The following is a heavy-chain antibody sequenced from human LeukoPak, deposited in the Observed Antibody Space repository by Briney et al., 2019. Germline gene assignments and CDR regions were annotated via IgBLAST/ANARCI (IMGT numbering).Heavy chain of an antibody. J-gene: IGHJ3*02. CDR1: GYTFTAYS. D-gene: IGHD3-10*01. CDR2: INPNSGGT. CDR3: ARDLDYYGSGSFFNI. Sequence: ASVRVSCKASGYTFTAYSMHWVRQAPGQGLEWMGWINPNSGGTNYAQKFQGRVTMTRDTSITTAYMELSRLRSDDTAVYYCARDLDYYGSGSFFNIWGQGTMVTVSS. V-gene: IGHV1-2*02.